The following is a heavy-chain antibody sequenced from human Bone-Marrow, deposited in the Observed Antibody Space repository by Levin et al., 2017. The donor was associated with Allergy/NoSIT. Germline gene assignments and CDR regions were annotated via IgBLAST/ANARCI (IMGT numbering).Heavy chain of an antibody. V-gene: IGHV3-7*01. CDR2: IKQDGDEK. D-gene: IGHD4-23*01. J-gene: IGHJ4*02. CDR1: GFTLGNYW. CDR3: ARAPGGSTY. Sequence: GGSLRLSCAASGFTLGNYWMSWVRQAPGKGLEWVASIKQDGDEKYYVDSVKGRFTISRDNAKNSLYLQMNNLRAEDTAVYYCARAPGGSTYWGKGTLVTASS.